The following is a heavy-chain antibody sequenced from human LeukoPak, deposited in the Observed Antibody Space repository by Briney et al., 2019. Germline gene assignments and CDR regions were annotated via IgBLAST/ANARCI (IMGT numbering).Heavy chain of an antibody. D-gene: IGHD5-18*01. CDR3: ARGGGGIQLWHMVDAFDI. Sequence: ASVKVSCKASGYTFTSYDINWVRQATGQGLEWMGWMDPNSGNTGYAQKFQGRVTITRNTSISTAYMELSSLRSEDTAVYYCARGGGGIQLWHMVDAFDIWGQGTMVTVSS. J-gene: IGHJ3*02. V-gene: IGHV1-8*03. CDR2: MDPNSGNT. CDR1: GYTFTSYD.